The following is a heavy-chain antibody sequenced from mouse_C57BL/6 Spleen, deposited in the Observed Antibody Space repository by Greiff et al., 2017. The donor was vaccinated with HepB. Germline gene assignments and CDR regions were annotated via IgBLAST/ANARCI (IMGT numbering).Heavy chain of an antibody. CDR3: AKLWLRKIY. D-gene: IGHD2-2*01. CDR2: ISDGGSYT. J-gene: IGHJ3*01. Sequence: EVQVVESGGGLVKPGGSLKLSCAASGFTFSSYAMSWVRQTPEKRLEWVATISDGGSYTYYPDNVKGRFTISRDNAKNNLYLQMSHLKSEDTAMYYCAKLWLRKIYWGQGTLVTVSA. CDR1: GFTFSSYA. V-gene: IGHV5-4*01.